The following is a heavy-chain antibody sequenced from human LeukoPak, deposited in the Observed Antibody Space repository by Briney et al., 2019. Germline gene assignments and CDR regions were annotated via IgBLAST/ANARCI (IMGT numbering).Heavy chain of an antibody. CDR1: GYTFTSYA. D-gene: IGHD3-22*01. V-gene: IGHV1-46*01. J-gene: IGHJ5*02. CDR2: IDPSGGST. CDR3: ARGDGDSDSNGVLMGWFDP. Sequence: ASVKVSCKASGYTFTSYAMNWVRQAPGQGLEWMGVIDPSGGSTSYAQRFQDRVTMTSDTSTSTVYMELSSLRSEDTAVYYCARGDGDSDSNGVLMGWFDPWGQGTLVTVSS.